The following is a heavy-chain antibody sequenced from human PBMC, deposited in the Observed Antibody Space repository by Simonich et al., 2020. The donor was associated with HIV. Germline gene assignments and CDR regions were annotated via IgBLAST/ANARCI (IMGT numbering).Heavy chain of an antibody. CDR3: ARGFYQRLYYFDY. CDR1: GGSFSSYY. J-gene: IGHJ4*02. Sequence: QVQLQQWGAGLLKPSETLSLTCAVYGGSFSSYYWSCIRQPPGKGLEWIGENNHSGSTNYNPALKSRVTISVDTSKNQFSLKLSSVTAADTAVYYCARGFYQRLYYFDYWGQGTLVTVSS. V-gene: IGHV4-34*01. CDR2: NNHSGST. D-gene: IGHD2-2*01.